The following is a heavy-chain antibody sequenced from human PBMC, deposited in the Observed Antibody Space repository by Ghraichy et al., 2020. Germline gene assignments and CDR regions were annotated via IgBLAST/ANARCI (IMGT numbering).Heavy chain of an antibody. J-gene: IGHJ3*01. Sequence: GGSQRLSCAAPGITFSNVWMSWVRQAPGKGLEWVGRIKTTGTTDYAAPVKGRFTISRDDSKKMLYLQMNSLKTEDTAAYYCTTYNQKDAFDFWGQGTVVTVSS. D-gene: IGHD1-14*01. CDR3: TTYNQKDAFDF. V-gene: IGHV3-15*05. CDR1: GITFSNVW. CDR2: IKTTGTT.